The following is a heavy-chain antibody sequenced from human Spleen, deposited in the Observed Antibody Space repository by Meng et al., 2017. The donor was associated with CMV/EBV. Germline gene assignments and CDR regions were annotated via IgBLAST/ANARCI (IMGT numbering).Heavy chain of an antibody. D-gene: IGHD7-27*01. Sequence: GESLKISCAVSGFTFSSYTMHWVRQAPGKGLEWVAVISYDGSHKYYADSVKGRFTTSRDDSKNTLYLQMNSLRAEDTAVYYCAREHWGPEYWGQGTLVTVSS. J-gene: IGHJ4*02. CDR1: GFTFSSYT. CDR3: AREHWGPEY. CDR2: ISYDGSHK. V-gene: IGHV3-30*04.